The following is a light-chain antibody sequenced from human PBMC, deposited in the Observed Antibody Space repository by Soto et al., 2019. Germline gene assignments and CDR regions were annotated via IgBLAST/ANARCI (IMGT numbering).Light chain of an antibody. V-gene: IGKV4-1*01. CDR2: WAS. CDR1: QSVLYSSNNKNY. Sequence: DIVMTQSPDSLAVSLGERANLNCKSSQSVLYSSNNKNYLAWYQQKPGQPPKLLIYWASTRDSGVPDRFSGSGSGTDFTLTISSVQAEDVAVYYCQQYYDSPLTFGQGTRLEIK. CDR3: QQYYDSPLT. J-gene: IGKJ5*01.